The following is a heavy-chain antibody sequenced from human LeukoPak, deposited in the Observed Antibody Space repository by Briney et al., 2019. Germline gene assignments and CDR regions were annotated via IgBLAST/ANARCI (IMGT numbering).Heavy chain of an antibody. CDR1: GFTFSAYE. Sequence: GGSLRLSCAASGFTFSAYEMNWVRQAPGKVLEWLSYISGSGDTIYYAESVKGRFTISRDNAKNSLYLQMSSLRAEDTAVYYCVSAYGGLLDYWGQGTLVTVSS. D-gene: IGHD3-16*01. CDR2: ISGSGDTI. V-gene: IGHV3-48*03. J-gene: IGHJ4*02. CDR3: VSAYGGLLDY.